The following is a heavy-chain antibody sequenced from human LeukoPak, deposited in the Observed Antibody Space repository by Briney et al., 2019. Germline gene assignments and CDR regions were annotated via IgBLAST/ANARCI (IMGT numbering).Heavy chain of an antibody. V-gene: IGHV1-69*04. CDR3: ARDCRLDGTTDY. Sequence: ASVKVSSKASGGTFSSYAISWVRQAPGQGLEWMGRIIPILGIANYAQKFQGRVTITADKSTSTAYMELSSLRSEDTAVYYCARDCRLDGTTDYWGQGTLVTVSS. CDR2: IIPILGIA. D-gene: IGHD1-1*01. J-gene: IGHJ4*02. CDR1: GGTFSSYA.